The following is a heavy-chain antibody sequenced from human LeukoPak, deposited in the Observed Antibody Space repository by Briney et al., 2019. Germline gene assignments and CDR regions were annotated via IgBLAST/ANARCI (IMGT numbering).Heavy chain of an antibody. CDR2: IKQDGREK. CDR1: GFTFSSYW. V-gene: IGHV3-7*01. Sequence: GRSLRLSCAASGFTFSSYWMSCVRHAPGKGLECVANIKQDGREKYYVDSVKGRLTISRDNDKNSLYLQMNSLRAEDTAVYYCAREPTTVTTDASFDYWGQGTLVTVSS. J-gene: IGHJ4*02. CDR3: AREPTTVTTDASFDY. D-gene: IGHD4-17*01.